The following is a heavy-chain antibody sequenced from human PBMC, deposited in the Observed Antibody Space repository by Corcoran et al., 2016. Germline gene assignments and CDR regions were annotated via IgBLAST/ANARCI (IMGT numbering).Heavy chain of an antibody. CDR2: TYYSSKWYN. V-gene: IGHV6-1*01. CDR3: VRGPRGGSLHWFDP. J-gene: IGHJ5*02. CDR1: GDRVSSTSAG. Sequence: QVQLQQSGPGLVKPSQTLSLTCAISGDRVSSTSAGWNWIRQSPSRGLEWLGRTYYSSKWYNDYAVSVKGRIIINEDTSKNQFSLQLNSVTPDDTSVYYCVRGPRGGSLHWFDPWGQGTLVTISS. D-gene: IGHD6-13*01.